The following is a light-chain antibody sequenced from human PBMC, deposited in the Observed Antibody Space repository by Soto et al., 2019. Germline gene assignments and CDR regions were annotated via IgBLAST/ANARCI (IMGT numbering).Light chain of an antibody. CDR1: QNVRKN. Sequence: ETEMTQSPVALSVSPGERATLSCRARQNVRKNLAWYQQKPGQAPRLLIYGASTRATGIPARFSGDGSGTEFTLTIDSLQSEDFVVYYCLQYDGWPLTFGQGTRLEIK. CDR3: LQYDGWPLT. J-gene: IGKJ5*01. V-gene: IGKV3-15*01. CDR2: GAS.